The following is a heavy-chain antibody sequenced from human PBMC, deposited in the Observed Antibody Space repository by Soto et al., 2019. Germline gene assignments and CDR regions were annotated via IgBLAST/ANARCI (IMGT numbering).Heavy chain of an antibody. V-gene: IGHV4-34*01. CDR1: GGSGGSFSGYY. J-gene: IGHJ6*02. CDR2: INHSGST. CDR3: ARHNDDGSGYYHYYYGMDV. D-gene: IGHD3-22*01. Sequence: QVQLQQWGAGLLKPPETLSLTCAVYGGSGGSFSGYYWSWIRQPPGKGLEWIGEINHSGSTNYNPSLKSRVPISVDTSKNQFSLKLSSVTAADTAVYYCARHNDDGSGYYHYYYGMDVWGQGTTVTVSS.